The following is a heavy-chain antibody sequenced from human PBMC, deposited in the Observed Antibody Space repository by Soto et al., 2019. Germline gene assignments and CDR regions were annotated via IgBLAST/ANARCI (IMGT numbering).Heavy chain of an antibody. CDR1: GGSISSYY. V-gene: IGHV4-59*08. D-gene: IGHD6-19*01. J-gene: IGHJ4*02. Sequence: TSETLSLTCTVSGGSISSYYWSWIRQPPGRGLEWIGYIYSSGSTNYNPSLKSRVTISVDTSKKQFSLKLSSVTAADTSVYYCARHLKAVAAAMAYWGQGIPVTVSS. CDR3: ARHLKAVAAAMAY. CDR2: IYSSGST.